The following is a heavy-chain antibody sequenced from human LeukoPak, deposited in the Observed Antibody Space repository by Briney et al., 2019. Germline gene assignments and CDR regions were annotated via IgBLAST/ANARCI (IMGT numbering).Heavy chain of an antibody. CDR1: GFTFSNYA. Sequence: GGSLRLSCEASGFTFSNYAMTWVRQAPGKGLEWVSVISGSGGSTYHADSVKGRFSISRDNSKNTLYLQMNSLRAEDTAVYYCAKNVLRFLEPGLNYCMDVWGKGTTVTVSS. D-gene: IGHD3-3*01. CDR3: AKNVLRFLEPGLNYCMDV. V-gene: IGHV3-23*01. CDR2: ISGSGGST. J-gene: IGHJ6*03.